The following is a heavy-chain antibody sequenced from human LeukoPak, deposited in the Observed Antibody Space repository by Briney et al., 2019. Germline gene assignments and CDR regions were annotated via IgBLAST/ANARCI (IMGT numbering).Heavy chain of an antibody. V-gene: IGHV3-48*01. J-gene: IGHJ4*02. Sequence: GGSLRLSCVASGFTFTTFGMNWVRQAPWKGLEWVSYISRSATTIYYAESVKGRFTISRDDAKSSLYLQMNSLRAEDTALYYCARMSSGYYDDYWGQGTLVTVSS. CDR1: GFTFTTFG. CDR3: ARMSSGYYDDY. D-gene: IGHD3-22*01. CDR2: ISRSATTI.